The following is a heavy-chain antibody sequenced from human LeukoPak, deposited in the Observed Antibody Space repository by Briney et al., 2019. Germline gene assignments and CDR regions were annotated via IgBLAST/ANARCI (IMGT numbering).Heavy chain of an antibody. J-gene: IGHJ4*02. Sequence: PGGSLRLSCAASGFTFSTSAMNWVRQVPGKGLEWVSSINSYSSHIYYAASVRGRFTVSRDNARNSVFLQMNGLTAEDTAVYYCTRDRSRAEDDWGQGTLVTVSS. CDR3: TRDRSRAEDD. V-gene: IGHV3-21*01. CDR2: INSYSSHI. D-gene: IGHD1-14*01. CDR1: GFTFSTSA.